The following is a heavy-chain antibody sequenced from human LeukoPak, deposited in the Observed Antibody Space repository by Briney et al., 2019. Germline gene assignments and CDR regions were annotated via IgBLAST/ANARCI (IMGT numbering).Heavy chain of an antibody. Sequence: LAGGSQRLSCAASGFTFSTYAMSWARQAPRKGLECLSVISSSSDSTEDAESVKCRITISRYNYRITLYLQMKSLRVEDTAIYYCAKDARDTSGHYDYLDSWGQGTMVTVSS. CDR2: ISSSSDST. CDR3: AKDARDTSGHYDYLDS. V-gene: IGHV3-23*01. CDR1: GFTFSTYA. J-gene: IGHJ4*02. D-gene: IGHD3-22*01.